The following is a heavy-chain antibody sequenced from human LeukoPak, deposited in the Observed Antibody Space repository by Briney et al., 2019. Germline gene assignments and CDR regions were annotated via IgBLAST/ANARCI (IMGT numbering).Heavy chain of an antibody. V-gene: IGHV4-34*01. CDR1: GGSFSGYY. Sequence: SETLSLTCAVYGGSFSGYYWSWIRQPPGKGLEWIGEINHSGSTNYNPSLKSRVTISVDTSKNQFSLKLSSVTAADTAVYYCAVSPKVSKVRLGPPPPWGQGTLVTVSS. CDR2: INHSGST. D-gene: IGHD3-10*01. CDR3: AVSPKVSKVRLGPPPP. J-gene: IGHJ5*02.